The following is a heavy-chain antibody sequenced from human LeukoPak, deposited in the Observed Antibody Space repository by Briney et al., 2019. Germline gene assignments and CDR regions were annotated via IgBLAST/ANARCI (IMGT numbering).Heavy chain of an antibody. V-gene: IGHV3-74*01. Sequence: GGSLRLSCAASVFTRSRHWMHWVRQVRGKGLVWVSRINSDGSSTSYAGSVKGRFTISRDNAKNTLYLQMNSLRDDDTAVYYCARAGASYAMDVWGQGTTVTVS. CDR2: INSDGSST. J-gene: IGHJ6*02. D-gene: IGHD1-14*01. CDR1: VFTRSRHW. CDR3: ARAGASYAMDV.